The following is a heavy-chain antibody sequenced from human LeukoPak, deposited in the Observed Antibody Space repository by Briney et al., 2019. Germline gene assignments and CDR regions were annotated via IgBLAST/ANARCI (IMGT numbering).Heavy chain of an antibody. J-gene: IGHJ3*02. CDR1: GFTFSSYA. Sequence: GSLRLSCAASGFTFSSYAMHWVRQAPGKGLEWVAVISYDGSNKYYADSVKGRFTISRDNSKNTLYLQMNSLRAEDTAVYYCASQYCGGDCYDPRAFDIWGQGTMVTVSS. V-gene: IGHV3-30*04. CDR2: ISYDGSNK. CDR3: ASQYCGGDCYDPRAFDI. D-gene: IGHD2-21*02.